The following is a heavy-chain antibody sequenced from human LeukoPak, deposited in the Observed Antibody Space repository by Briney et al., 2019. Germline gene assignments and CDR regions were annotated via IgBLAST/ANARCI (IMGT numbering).Heavy chain of an antibody. V-gene: IGHV1-46*03. J-gene: IGHJ4*02. CDR2: INPSGGST. Sequence: RASVKVSCKASGYTFTSYYMHWVRQAPGQGLEWMGIINPSGGSTSYAQKFQGRVTMTRDMSTSTVYMELSSLRSEDTAVYHCATGTQWSGYYDYWGQGTLVTVSS. CDR1: GYTFTSYY. CDR3: ATGTQWSGYYDY. D-gene: IGHD3-3*01.